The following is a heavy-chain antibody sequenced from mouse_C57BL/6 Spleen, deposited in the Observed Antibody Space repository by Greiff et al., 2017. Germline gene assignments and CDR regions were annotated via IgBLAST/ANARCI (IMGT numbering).Heavy chain of an antibody. Sequence: QVQLKQSGAELMKPGASVKLSCKATGYTFTGYWIEWVKQRPGHGLEWIGEILPGSGSTNYNEKFKGKATFTADTSSNTAYMQLSSLTTADSAISYCARGEGQLRLRTFAYWGQGTLVTVSA. V-gene: IGHV1-9*01. CDR1: GYTFTGYW. J-gene: IGHJ3*01. CDR3: ARGEGQLRLRTFAY. D-gene: IGHD3-2*02. CDR2: ILPGSGST.